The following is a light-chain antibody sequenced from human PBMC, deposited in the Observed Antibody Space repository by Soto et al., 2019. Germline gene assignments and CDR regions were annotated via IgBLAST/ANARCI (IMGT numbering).Light chain of an antibody. CDR2: GAS. CDR1: QSVSSSY. V-gene: IGKV3-20*01. Sequence: EIVLTQSPGTLSLSPGERATLSCRASQSVSSSYLAWYQQKPGQAPRLLIYGASSRATGIPDRFCGSGSGTDFTLTISRLEPEDFAVYYCQQYGSSPEYTFGQGTKLEIK. J-gene: IGKJ2*01. CDR3: QQYGSSPEYT.